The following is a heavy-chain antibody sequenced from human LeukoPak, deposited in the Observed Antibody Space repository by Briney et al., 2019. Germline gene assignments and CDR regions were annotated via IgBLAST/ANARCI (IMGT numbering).Heavy chain of an antibody. CDR2: ISWDGGST. CDR3: AKDFSDSSGWYGGGAGFDY. CDR1: GFTFDDYA. J-gene: IGHJ4*02. Sequence: PGGSLRFSCAASGFTFDDYAMHWVRQAPGKGLEWVSLISWDGGSTYYADSVKGRFTISRDNSKNSLYLQMNSLRAEDTALYYCAKDFSDSSGWYGGGAGFDYWGQGTLVTVSS. D-gene: IGHD6-19*01. V-gene: IGHV3-43D*03.